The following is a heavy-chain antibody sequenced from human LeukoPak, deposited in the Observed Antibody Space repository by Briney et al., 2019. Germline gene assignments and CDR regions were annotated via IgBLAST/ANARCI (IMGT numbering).Heavy chain of an antibody. CDR3: ARDRYCSGGSCYGDAFDL. V-gene: IGHV3-53*01. J-gene: IGHJ3*01. D-gene: IGHD2-15*01. CDR1: GFTVRSNY. Sequence: GGSLRLSCTASGFTVRSNYMSWVRQSPRKGLEWVSIMYSGGSTDYADSVKGRFIISRDHSKNTLYLQMNSLRAEDTAVDYCARDRYCSGGSCYGDAFDLWGQGTMVTVSS. CDR2: MYSGGST.